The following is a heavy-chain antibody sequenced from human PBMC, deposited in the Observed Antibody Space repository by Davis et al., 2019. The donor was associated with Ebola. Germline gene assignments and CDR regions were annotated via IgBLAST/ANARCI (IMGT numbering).Heavy chain of an antibody. Sequence: GESLKISCKGSGYSFTSYWIGWVHQMPGEGLEWMGIIYPADSDTRYSPSFQGQVTISADKSISTAYLQWSSLKASDTAMYYCAREHYDILTGYVDYWGQGTLVTVSS. CDR3: AREHYDILTGYVDY. V-gene: IGHV5-51*07. D-gene: IGHD3-9*01. CDR2: IYPADSDT. J-gene: IGHJ4*02. CDR1: GYSFTSYW.